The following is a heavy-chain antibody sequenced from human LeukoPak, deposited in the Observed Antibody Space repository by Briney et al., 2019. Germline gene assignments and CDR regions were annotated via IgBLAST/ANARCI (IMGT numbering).Heavy chain of an antibody. CDR3: AGLVGRYSSGLYYYYFDY. CDR2: MYLSGTT. D-gene: IGHD3-22*01. Sequence: SETLSLTCTVSGDSINSLDLWSWVRQPPGKGLEWIGEMYLSGTTRSNPSVKSRVTISIDKSKNQFFLNLSSVTAADTAVYYCAGLVGRYSSGLYYYYFDYWGQGTLVTVSS. CDR1: GDSINSLDL. V-gene: IGHV4-4*02. J-gene: IGHJ4*02.